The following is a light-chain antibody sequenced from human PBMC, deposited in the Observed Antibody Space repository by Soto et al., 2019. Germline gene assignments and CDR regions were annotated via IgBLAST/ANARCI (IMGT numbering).Light chain of an antibody. V-gene: IGKV1-5*01. J-gene: IGKJ5*01. CDR3: QQYDNLIT. Sequence: DIQMSQSPSTLSASVGDRVTITCRASQSVSNWLAWYQQKSGKAPKLLIYDASSLQSGVPSRFSGSGSGTDFTFTISSLQPEDIATYYCQQYDNLITFGQGTRLEVK. CDR2: DAS. CDR1: QSVSNW.